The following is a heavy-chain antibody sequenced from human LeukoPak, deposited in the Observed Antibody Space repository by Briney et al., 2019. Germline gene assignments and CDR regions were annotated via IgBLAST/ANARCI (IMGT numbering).Heavy chain of an antibody. CDR3: ARETVVTPVGDY. Sequence: SVKVSCKASGYTFTGYYMQWVRQAPGQGLEWMGRIIPILGIANYAQKFQGRVTITADKSTSTAYMELSSLSSEDTAVYYCARETVVTPVGDYWGQGTLVTVSS. CDR2: IIPILGIA. J-gene: IGHJ4*02. V-gene: IGHV1-69*04. CDR1: GYTFTGYY. D-gene: IGHD4-23*01.